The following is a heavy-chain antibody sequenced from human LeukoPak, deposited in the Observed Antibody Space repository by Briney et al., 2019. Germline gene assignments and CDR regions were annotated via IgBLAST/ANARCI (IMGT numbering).Heavy chain of an antibody. CDR1: AFTFSSYD. CDR2: IWHDGSKK. D-gene: IGHD3-10*01. V-gene: IGHV3-33*01. J-gene: IGHJ4*02. Sequence: GGSLRLSCAASAFTFSSYDMHWICQAPGKGLEWVALIWHDGSKKYYADSVNGRITISRDNSKNTLYLQMNSLRAEDTAVYYCARPRGSGSYSYFASWGQGTLVTVSS. CDR3: ARPRGSGSYSYFAS.